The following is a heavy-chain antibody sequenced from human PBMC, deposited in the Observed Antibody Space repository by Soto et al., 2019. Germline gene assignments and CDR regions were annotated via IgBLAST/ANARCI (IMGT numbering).Heavy chain of an antibody. V-gene: IGHV3-23*01. CDR2: ISVSGGST. D-gene: IGHD6-13*01. CDR3: ASGWGAAAANPFDY. J-gene: IGHJ4*02. Sequence: PGGSLRLSCVASGFTFTNYVMSWVRQAPGKGLEWVAAISVSGGSTFYADSVKGRFIISRDNSKNTLSLQMNSLRAEDTAVYFCASGWGAAAANPFDYWGQGTLVTVSS. CDR1: GFTFTNYV.